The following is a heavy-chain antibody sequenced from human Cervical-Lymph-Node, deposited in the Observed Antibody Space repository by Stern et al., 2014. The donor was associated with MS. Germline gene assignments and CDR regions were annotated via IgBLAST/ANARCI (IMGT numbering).Heavy chain of an antibody. D-gene: IGHD3-22*01. CDR3: ASTLRGYYDSSGYGYYYGMDV. CDR1: GGTFSSYA. J-gene: IGHJ6*02. V-gene: IGHV1-69*01. CDR2: IIPIFGTA. Sequence: VQLVESGAEVKKPGSSVKVSCKASGGTFSSYAISWVRQAPGQGLEWMGGIIPIFGTANYAQKFQGRVTITADESTSTAYMELSSLRSEDTAVYYCASTLRGYYDSSGYGYYYGMDVWGQGTTVTVSS.